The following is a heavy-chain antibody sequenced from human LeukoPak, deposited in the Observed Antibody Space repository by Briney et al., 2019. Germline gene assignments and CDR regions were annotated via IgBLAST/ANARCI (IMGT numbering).Heavy chain of an antibody. CDR3: ARVTAAGTWTFDI. Sequence: ASVKASCKASGGPFTTNDINWVRQATGQGLEWMGWMNPNSGNTGSTQKFRGRVTMTRNISISTAYMELTNLRSEDTAVYYCARVTAAGTWTFDIWGQGTTVSVSS. J-gene: IGHJ3*02. CDR1: GGPFTTND. CDR2: MNPNSGNT. D-gene: IGHD6-13*01. V-gene: IGHV1-8*01.